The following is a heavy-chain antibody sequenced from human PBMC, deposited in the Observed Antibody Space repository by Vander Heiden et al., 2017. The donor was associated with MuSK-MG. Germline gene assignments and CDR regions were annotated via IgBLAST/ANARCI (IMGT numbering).Heavy chain of an antibody. CDR1: GGSISSSSYY. J-gene: IGHJ6*02. V-gene: IGHV4-39*01. D-gene: IGHD2-15*01. CDR3: ARLYCSGGSCYSGYGMDV. CDR2: IYYSGST. Sequence: QLQLQESGPGLVKPSATLSLTCTVSGGSISSSSYYWGWSRQPPGKGREWIGSIYYSGSTYYNPSLKSRVTISVDTSKNQFSLKLSSVTAADTAVYYCARLYCSGGSCYSGYGMDVWGQGTTVTVSS.